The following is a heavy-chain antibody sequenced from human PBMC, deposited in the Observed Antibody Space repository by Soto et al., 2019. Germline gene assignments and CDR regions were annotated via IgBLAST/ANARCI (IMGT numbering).Heavy chain of an antibody. CDR2: IIPIFGTA. V-gene: IGHV1-69*13. Sequence: EASVKVSCKASGGTFSSYAISWVRQAPGQGLEWMGGIIPIFGTANYAQKFQGRVTITADESTSTAYMELSSLSSEDTAVYYCAGAHVDTAMVTDYWGQGTLVTVSS. CDR3: AGAHVDTAMVTDY. J-gene: IGHJ4*02. CDR1: GGTFSSYA. D-gene: IGHD5-18*01.